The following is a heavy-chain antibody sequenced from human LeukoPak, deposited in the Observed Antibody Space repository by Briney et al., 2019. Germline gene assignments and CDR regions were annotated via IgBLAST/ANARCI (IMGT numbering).Heavy chain of an antibody. J-gene: IGHJ4*02. CDR3: AKDLSGPFDY. Sequence: PGGSLRLSCAASGFTFDDYAVHWVRQAPGKGLEWVSGISWNSGSIGYADSVKGRFTISRDNAKNSLYLQMNSLRAEDTALYYCAKDLSGPFDYWGQGTLVTVSS. D-gene: IGHD5-12*01. V-gene: IGHV3-9*01. CDR1: GFTFDDYA. CDR2: ISWNSGSI.